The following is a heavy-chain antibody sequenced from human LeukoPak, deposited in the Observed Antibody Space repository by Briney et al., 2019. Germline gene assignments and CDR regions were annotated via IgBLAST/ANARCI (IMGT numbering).Heavy chain of an antibody. V-gene: IGHV4-39*02. CDR1: SGSISTSNYY. CDR3: ARLNSRWSYFFDS. D-gene: IGHD6-13*01. Sequence: TSETLSLTCTVSSGSISTSNYYWGWVRQPPGKALEWIGNIFYSGSTYYSPSLKSRVTISVDTSKNHFSLSLTSVTAADTAVYYCARLNSRWSYFFDSWGQGSLVTVSS. J-gene: IGHJ4*02. CDR2: IFYSGST.